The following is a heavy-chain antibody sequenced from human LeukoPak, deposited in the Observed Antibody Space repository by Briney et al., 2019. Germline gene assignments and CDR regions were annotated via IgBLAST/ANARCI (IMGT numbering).Heavy chain of an antibody. Sequence: SVKVSCKSSGYTFTSYGISWVRQAPGQGLEWMGWISAYNGNTNYAQKLQGRVTMTTDTSTSTDYMELRSLRSDDTAVYYCARDVRSTYYYYYMDVWGKGTTVTVSS. CDR2: ISAYNGNT. D-gene: IGHD2-2*01. J-gene: IGHJ6*03. CDR3: ARDVRSTYYYYYMDV. V-gene: IGHV1-18*01. CDR1: GYTFTSYG.